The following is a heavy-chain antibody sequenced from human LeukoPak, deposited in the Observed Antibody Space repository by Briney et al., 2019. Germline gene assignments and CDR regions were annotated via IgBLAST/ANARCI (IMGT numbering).Heavy chain of an antibody. D-gene: IGHD1-26*01. CDR2: IIPIFGTA. Sequence: SVKVSCKASGGTFSSYAISWVRQAPGQGLEWMGRIIPIFGTANYAQKFQGRVTITTDESTSTAYMELSSLRSEDTAVYYCARGGGSYSRYYYYYMDVWGKGTTVTVSS. CDR3: ARGGGSYSRYYYYYMDV. J-gene: IGHJ6*03. CDR1: GGTFSSYA. V-gene: IGHV1-69*05.